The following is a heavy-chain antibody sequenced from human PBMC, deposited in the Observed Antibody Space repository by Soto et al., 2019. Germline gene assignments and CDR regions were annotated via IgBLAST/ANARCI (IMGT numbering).Heavy chain of an antibody. CDR3: ARDGGYCTNGVCYMIDY. CDR1: GFTFSSYG. CDR2: IWYDGSNK. Sequence: LRLSCAASGFTFSSYGMHWVRQAPGKGLEWVVVIWYDGSNKYYADSVKGRFTISRDNSKNTLYLQMNSLRAEDTAVYYCARDGGYCTNGVCYMIDYWGQGTLVTVSS. D-gene: IGHD2-8*01. J-gene: IGHJ4*02. V-gene: IGHV3-33*01.